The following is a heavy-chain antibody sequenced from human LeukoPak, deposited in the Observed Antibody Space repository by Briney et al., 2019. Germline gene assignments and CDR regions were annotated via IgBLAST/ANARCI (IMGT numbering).Heavy chain of an antibody. CDR3: AKDKGGFSGHGSLDY. Sequence: PGGSLRLSCAASGFTFSNYAMSWVRQAPGKGLEWVAFISYEGKNKFYADSVKGRFTLSSDKAKNTLYLQMNSLRDEDTALYYCAKDKGGFSGHGSLDYWGQGTLVTVSS. V-gene: IGHV3-30*18. CDR2: ISYEGKNK. J-gene: IGHJ4*02. CDR1: GFTFSNYA. D-gene: IGHD5-12*01.